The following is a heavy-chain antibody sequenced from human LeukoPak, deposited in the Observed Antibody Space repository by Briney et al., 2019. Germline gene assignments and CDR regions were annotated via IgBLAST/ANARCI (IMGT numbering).Heavy chain of an antibody. Sequence: GASVKVSCKASGYTFSGYHMHWVRQAPGHGLGWMGWINPNSGDTKYAQKFQGRVTMTRDTSISTAYMELSRLRSDDTAVYYCARERTVAGKVSSGWYRGLGYWGQGTLVTVSS. CDR1: GYTFSGYH. D-gene: IGHD6-19*01. V-gene: IGHV1-2*02. CDR2: INPNSGDT. J-gene: IGHJ4*02. CDR3: ARERTVAGKVSSGWYRGLGY.